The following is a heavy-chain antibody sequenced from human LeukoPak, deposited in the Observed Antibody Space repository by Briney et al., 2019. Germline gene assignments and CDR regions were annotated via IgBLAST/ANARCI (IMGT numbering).Heavy chain of an antibody. J-gene: IGHJ6*02. CDR1: GFSFSYYN. Sequence: PGGSLRLSCEASGFSFSYYNMNWVRQAPGKGLEWISHISSSSSTIYYADSVKGRFTISRDNAKNSLFLHMNSLRAEDTAVYYCASPFSSYNDGSGYHPYGMDVWGQGTTVTVSS. CDR3: ASPFSSYNDGSGYHPYGMDV. D-gene: IGHD3-22*01. CDR2: ISSSSSTI. V-gene: IGHV3-48*04.